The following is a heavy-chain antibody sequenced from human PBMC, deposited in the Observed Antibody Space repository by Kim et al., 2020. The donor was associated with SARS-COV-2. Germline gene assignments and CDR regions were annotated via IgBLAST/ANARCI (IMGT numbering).Heavy chain of an antibody. D-gene: IGHD2-15*01. CDR2: ISYDGSNK. V-gene: IGHV3-30*18. CDR3: ANRYCSGGSCYVDY. J-gene: IGHJ4*02. Sequence: GGSLRLSCAASGFTFSSYGTHWVRQAPGKGLEWVAVISYDGSNKYYADSVKGRFTISRDNSKNTLYLQMNSLRAEDTAVYYCANRYCSGGSCYVDYWGQGTLVTVSS. CDR1: GFTFSSYG.